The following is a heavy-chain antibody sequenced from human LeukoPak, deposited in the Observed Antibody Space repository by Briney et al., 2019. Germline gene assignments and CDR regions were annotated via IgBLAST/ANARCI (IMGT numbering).Heavy chain of an antibody. D-gene: IGHD4-23*01. CDR1: GFTFSGSW. J-gene: IGHJ3*02. CDR2: INVDGSAR. CDR3: AKYGGDSGMAFDI. V-gene: IGHV3-7*01. Sequence: PGGSLRLSCAASGFTFSGSWMSWVRQAPGKGLEWVANINVDGSARRYINSVKGRFTISRDNAENSLYLQMISLRAEDTAVYFCAKYGGDSGMAFDIWGQGTMVTVSS.